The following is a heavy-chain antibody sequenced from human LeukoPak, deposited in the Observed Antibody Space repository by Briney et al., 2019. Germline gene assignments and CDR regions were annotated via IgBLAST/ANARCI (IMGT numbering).Heavy chain of an antibody. CDR3: ARGPITMVRGAKSPFDY. D-gene: IGHD3-10*01. J-gene: IGHJ4*02. CDR1: GYTFTSYG. V-gene: IGHV1-18*01. CDR2: ISAYNGNT. Sequence: ASVKVSCKASGYTFTSYGISWVRQAPGQGLEWMGWISAYNGNTNYAQKLQGRVTMTTDTSTSTAYMELRSLRSDDTAVYYCARGPITMVRGAKSPFDYWGQGTLVTVSS.